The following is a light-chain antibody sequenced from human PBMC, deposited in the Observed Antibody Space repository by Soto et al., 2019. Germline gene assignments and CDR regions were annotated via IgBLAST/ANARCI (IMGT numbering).Light chain of an antibody. Sequence: DIQMTQSPSTLSASVGDRVTITCRASQSINTWLAWYQQKPGKAPKLLIYRASTLESGVPSRFSGSGSWTEFTLTISSLQPDDVSTYYGQPYNTYSGTFGPGNKVDI. CDR3: QPYNTYSGT. CDR1: QSINTW. V-gene: IGKV1-5*03. CDR2: RAS. J-gene: IGKJ3*01.